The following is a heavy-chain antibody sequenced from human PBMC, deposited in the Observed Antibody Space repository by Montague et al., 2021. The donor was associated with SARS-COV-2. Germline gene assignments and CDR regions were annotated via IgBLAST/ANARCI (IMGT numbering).Heavy chain of an antibody. D-gene: IGHD2-21*02. V-gene: IGHV4-59*01. CDR2: IYYRGTT. CDR1: GGSIDSYY. J-gene: IGHJ5*02. Sequence: SETLSLTCTVSGGSIDSYYWSWLRQPPGKGLEWIGYIYYRGTTNYNPSLESRVIMSVDTSKNQFSLNLSSVTAADTAMYYCARELQYNWFDPWGQGTLVTVSS. CDR3: ARELQYNWFDP.